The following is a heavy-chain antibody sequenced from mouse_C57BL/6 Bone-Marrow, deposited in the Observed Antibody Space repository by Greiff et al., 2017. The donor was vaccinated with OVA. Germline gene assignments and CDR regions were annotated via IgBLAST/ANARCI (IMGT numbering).Heavy chain of an antibody. J-gene: IGHJ2*01. V-gene: IGHV1-61*01. D-gene: IGHD1-1*01. Sequence: QVHVKQPGAELVRPGSSVKLSCKASGYTFTSYWMDWVKQRPGQGLEWIGNIYPSDSETHYNQKFKDKATLTVDKSSSTAYMQLSSLTSEDSAVYYCARGSYYYGSSWDYWGQGTTLTVSS. CDR2: IYPSDSET. CDR3: ARGSYYYGSSWDY. CDR1: GYTFTSYW.